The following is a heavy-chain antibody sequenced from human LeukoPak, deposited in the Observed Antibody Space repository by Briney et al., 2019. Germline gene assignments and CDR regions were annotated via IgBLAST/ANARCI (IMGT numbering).Heavy chain of an antibody. CDR2: IYNSGNT. J-gene: IGHJ3*02. Sequence: SETLSLTCSVSGDSISIYYWSWIRQPPGKGLEWIGYIYNSGNTNYNPSLKSRVTISVDTSKSQFSLKLSSVTAADTAVYYCARAPVEIVVVFDIWGQGTMVTVSS. D-gene: IGHD3-22*01. CDR1: GDSISIYY. V-gene: IGHV4-59*08. CDR3: ARAPVEIVVVFDI.